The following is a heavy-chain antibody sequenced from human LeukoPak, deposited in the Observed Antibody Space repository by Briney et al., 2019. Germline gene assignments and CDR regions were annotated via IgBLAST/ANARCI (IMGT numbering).Heavy chain of an antibody. D-gene: IGHD3-3*01. CDR1: GFTFDDYA. J-gene: IGHJ4*02. Sequence: GGSLRLSCAACGFTFDDYAMHWVRQAPGEGLKWVSGISWNSGSIGYADSVKGRFTISRDDAKNSLYLQMNSLRAEDTALYYCAKAYYDFWSGYSWPGYFDYWGQGTLVTVSS. CDR2: ISWNSGSI. CDR3: AKAYYDFWSGYSWPGYFDY. V-gene: IGHV3-9*01.